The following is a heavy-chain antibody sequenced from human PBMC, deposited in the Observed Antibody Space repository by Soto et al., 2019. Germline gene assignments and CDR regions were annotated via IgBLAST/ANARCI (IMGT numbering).Heavy chain of an antibody. CDR3: ARGLVDTAMVTTPYYYGMDV. CDR1: GFTFSSYG. D-gene: IGHD5-18*01. V-gene: IGHV3-33*01. Sequence: PGGSLRLSCAASGFTFSSYGMHWVRQAPGKGLEWVAVIWYDGSNKYYADSVKGRFTISRDNSKNTLYLQMNSLRAEDTAVYYCARGLVDTAMVTTPYYYGMDVWGQGTTVTVSS. CDR2: IWYDGSNK. J-gene: IGHJ6*02.